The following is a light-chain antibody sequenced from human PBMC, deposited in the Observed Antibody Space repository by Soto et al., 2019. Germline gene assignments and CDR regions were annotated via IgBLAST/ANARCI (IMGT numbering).Light chain of an antibody. CDR3: QQYNNWPFT. J-gene: IGKJ3*01. CDR2: GAS. CDR1: QSISSN. V-gene: IGKV3-15*01. Sequence: EIVMTQSPATLSVSPGERATLSCRASQSISSNLAWYQQKPGQAPRLLIYGASTRATGIPATFIGSGSGTEFTLTISSLQSEDFAVYYCQQYNNWPFTFGPGTKVDIK.